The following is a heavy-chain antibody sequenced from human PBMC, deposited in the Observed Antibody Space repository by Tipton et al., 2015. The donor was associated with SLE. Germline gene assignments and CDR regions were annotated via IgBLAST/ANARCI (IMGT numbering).Heavy chain of an antibody. Sequence: SLRLSCAASGFTVSSNYMSWVRQAPGKGLEWVSVIYSGGSTYYADSVKGRFTISRDNSKNTLYLQMNSLRAEDTAVYYCATTAAATVAFDIWGQGTMVTVSS. J-gene: IGHJ3*02. D-gene: IGHD6-13*01. CDR3: ATTAAATVAFDI. V-gene: IGHV3-53*01. CDR2: IYSGGST. CDR1: GFTVSSNY.